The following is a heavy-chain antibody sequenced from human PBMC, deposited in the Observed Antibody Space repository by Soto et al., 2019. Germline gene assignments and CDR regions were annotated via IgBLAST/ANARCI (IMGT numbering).Heavy chain of an antibody. J-gene: IGHJ6*02. V-gene: IGHV5-10-1*01. CDR3: PRSMTPHIIALVAMDF. Sequence: CESRKSSCKGSGYMFTSSWVSWVRQMPGKGLEWMGKIDPSDSYTNYSPSFQGHVSISADRSISTVYLQWSSLKASDTAMYYCPRSMTPHIIALVAMDFWGQGTTVTLS. D-gene: IGHD2-8*02. CDR2: IDPSDSYT. CDR1: GYMFTSSW.